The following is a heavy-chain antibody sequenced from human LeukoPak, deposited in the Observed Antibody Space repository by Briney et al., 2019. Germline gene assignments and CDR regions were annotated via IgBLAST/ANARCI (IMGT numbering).Heavy chain of an antibody. J-gene: IGHJ1*01. CDR2: VYHSGST. CDR1: GDSIRTSY. Sequence: SETLSLTCTVSGDSIRTSYWSWIRQPPGKGLEWIGCVYHSGSTNYNPSLQSRVTISVDTSKNQFSLKLSSVTAADTAVYFCASPRGDDSGGYYTWYFHHWGQGILVTVSS. V-gene: IGHV4-59*08. D-gene: IGHD3-22*01. CDR3: ASPRGDDSGGYYTWYFHH.